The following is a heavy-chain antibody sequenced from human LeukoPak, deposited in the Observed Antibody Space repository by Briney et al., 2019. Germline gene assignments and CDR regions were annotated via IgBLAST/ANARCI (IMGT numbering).Heavy chain of an antibody. CDR3: ATRGWNNYEFWSGYFGVDY. J-gene: IGHJ4*02. D-gene: IGHD3-3*01. V-gene: IGHV1-69*04. Sequence: SVKVSCKASGGTFSSYAISWVRQAPGQGLEWMGRIISILGIANYAQKFQGRVTITADKSTSTAYMELSSLRSEDTAVYYCATRGWNNYEFWSGYFGVDYWGQGTLVTVSS. CDR1: GGTFSSYA. CDR2: IISILGIA.